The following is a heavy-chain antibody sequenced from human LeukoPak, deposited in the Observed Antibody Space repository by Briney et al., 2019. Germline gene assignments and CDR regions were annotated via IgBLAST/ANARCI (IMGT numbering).Heavy chain of an antibody. CDR2: INPNSGGT. Sequence: GASVKVSCKASGYTFTGYYMHWVRQAPGQGLEWMGWINPNSGGTNYAQKFQGRVTMTRDTSISTAYMELSRLRSDDTAVYYCARDDSGSYTHNWFDPWGQGTLVTVSS. J-gene: IGHJ5*02. D-gene: IGHD3-10*01. V-gene: IGHV1-2*02. CDR3: ARDDSGSYTHNWFDP. CDR1: GYTFTGYY.